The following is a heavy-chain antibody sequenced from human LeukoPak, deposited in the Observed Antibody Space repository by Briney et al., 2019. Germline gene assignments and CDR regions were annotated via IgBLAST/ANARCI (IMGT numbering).Heavy chain of an antibody. J-gene: IGHJ5*02. CDR2: IYYSGST. D-gene: IGHD3-3*01. CDR1: GGSISSSSYY. Sequence: SETLSLTCTVSGGSISSSSYYWRWIRQPPGKGLEWNWSIYYSGSTYYNPSLKSRVTISVDTSKNQSSLKLSSVTAADTAVYYCARQEFWSGYSNWFDPWGQGTLVTVPS. CDR3: ARQEFWSGYSNWFDP. V-gene: IGHV4-39*01.